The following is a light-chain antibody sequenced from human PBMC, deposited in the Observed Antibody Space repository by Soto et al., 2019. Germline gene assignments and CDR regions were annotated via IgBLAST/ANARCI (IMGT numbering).Light chain of an antibody. CDR3: CSYAGSQV. V-gene: IGLV2-23*01. CDR1: SSDVGSYNL. J-gene: IGLJ2*01. Sequence: QSVLTQLASVSGSPGQSITISCTGTSSDVGSYNLVSWYQQHPGKAPKLMIYEGSKRPSGVSNRFSGSKSGNTASLTISGLQAEDEADYYCCSYAGSQVFGGGTKLTVL. CDR2: EGS.